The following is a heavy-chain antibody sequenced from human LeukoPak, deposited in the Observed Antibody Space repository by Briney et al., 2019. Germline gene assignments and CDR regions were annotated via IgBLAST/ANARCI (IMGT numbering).Heavy chain of an antibody. J-gene: IGHJ4*02. CDR3: ARGRPHGNDY. V-gene: IGHV3-74*01. CDR1: GFTFTTYW. D-gene: IGHD4-23*01. Sequence: GGSLRLSCAASGFTFTTYWMHWVRQAPGKGLVWVSHINSDGSITSYADSVKGRFTISRNNAKNTLYLQMNSLRVEDTAVYYCARGRPHGNDYWGQGTLVTVSS. CDR2: INSDGSIT.